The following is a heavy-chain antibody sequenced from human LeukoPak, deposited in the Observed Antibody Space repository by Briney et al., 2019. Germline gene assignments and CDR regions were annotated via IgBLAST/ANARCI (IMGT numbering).Heavy chain of an antibody. D-gene: IGHD3-10*01. CDR3: TRGTSGTYPVYYEMHV. J-gene: IGHJ6*02. Sequence: GASVKVSCKASGYIFTGYYIHWVQQAPGQGLEWMGWINPDSGGTFYAQKFQGRVTMTRDTSIGTAYMELSGLRSDDTAVYYCTRGTSGTYPVYYEMHVWGQGTTVTVSS. CDR2: INPDSGGT. V-gene: IGHV1-2*02. CDR1: GYIFTGYY.